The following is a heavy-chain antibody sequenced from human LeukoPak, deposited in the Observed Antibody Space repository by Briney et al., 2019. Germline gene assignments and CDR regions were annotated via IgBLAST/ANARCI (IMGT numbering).Heavy chain of an antibody. V-gene: IGHV3-23*01. CDR3: ARDRYYYGSGYANWFDP. D-gene: IGHD3-10*01. Sequence: GGSLRLSCAASGFSFSNYGMNWVRQAPGKGLEWVSGITGNGATTYYADSVKGRFTISRDNSRNTVYLQMNSLRAEDTAVYYCARDRYYYGSGYANWFDPWGQGTLVTVSS. CDR1: GFSFSNYG. J-gene: IGHJ5*02. CDR2: ITGNGATT.